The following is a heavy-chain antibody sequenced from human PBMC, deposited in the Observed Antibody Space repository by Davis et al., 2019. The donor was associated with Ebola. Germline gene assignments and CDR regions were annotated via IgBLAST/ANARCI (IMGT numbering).Heavy chain of an antibody. CDR3: TRDRLNYSSYDEY. D-gene: IGHD4-11*01. CDR2: FGGTGSGP. CDR1: GFTFTNYA. V-gene: IGHV3-23*01. Sequence: PGGSLRLSCAASGFTFTNYAMYWVRQAPGKGLEWVSGFGGTGSGPYYADSVKGRFTISRDNSKSTVYLQMNSLRAEDTAVYYCTRDRLNYSSYDEYWGQGTRVTVSS. J-gene: IGHJ4*02.